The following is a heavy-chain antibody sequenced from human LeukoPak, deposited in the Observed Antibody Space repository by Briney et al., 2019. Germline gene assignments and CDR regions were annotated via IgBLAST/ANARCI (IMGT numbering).Heavy chain of an antibody. CDR2: IYYSGTT. D-gene: IGHD1-26*01. CDR1: GGSIHGYY. Sequence: SETLSLTCTVSGGSIHGYYWTWVRQSPGKGLEWIGFIYYSGTTQYNPSLMSRVTILVDTSNNQFSLMLSSVTAADTAVYYCAREGGTGNMDVWGQGTTVTVSS. CDR3: AREGGTGNMDV. J-gene: IGHJ6*02. V-gene: IGHV4-59*12.